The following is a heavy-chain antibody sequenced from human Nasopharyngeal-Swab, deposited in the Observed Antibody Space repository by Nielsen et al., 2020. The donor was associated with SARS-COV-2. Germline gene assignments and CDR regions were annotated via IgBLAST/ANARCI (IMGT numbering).Heavy chain of an antibody. D-gene: IGHD6-19*01. CDR3: AREPSFYSSGWGYYFDY. CDR2: ISYDGSNK. V-gene: IGHV3-30*04. Sequence: GGSLRLSCSASGFIFNNYAMNWVRQAPGKGLEWVAVISYDGSNKYYADSVKGRFTISRDNSKNTLFLQMNSLRAEDTAVYYCAREPSFYSSGWGYYFDYWGQGTLVTVSS. J-gene: IGHJ4*02. CDR1: GFIFNNYA.